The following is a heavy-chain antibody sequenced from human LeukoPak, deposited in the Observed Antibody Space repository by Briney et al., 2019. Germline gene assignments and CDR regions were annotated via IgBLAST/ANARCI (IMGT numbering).Heavy chain of an antibody. V-gene: IGHV6-1*01. D-gene: IGHD4-17*01. CDR3: AREDYGDYSSRWFDA. Sequence: SQTLSLTCAISGDSVSINSAAWNWIKQSPSRGLEWLGRTYYRSKWYNGYAGSVKSRITIKPDTSKTQFSLHLNSVTPEDTALYYCAREDYGDYSSRWFDAWGQGTLVTVSS. CDR1: GDSVSINSAA. J-gene: IGHJ5*02. CDR2: TYYRSKWYN.